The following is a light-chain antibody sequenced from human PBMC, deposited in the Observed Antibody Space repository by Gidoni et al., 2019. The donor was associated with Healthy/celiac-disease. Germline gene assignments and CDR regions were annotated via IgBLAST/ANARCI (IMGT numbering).Light chain of an antibody. CDR2: AAY. CDR3: QQLNSYPLT. CDR1: QGISSY. V-gene: IGKV1-9*01. J-gene: IGKJ4*01. Sequence: DIQLTQSPSFLSASVGDRVTITCRASQGISSYLAWYQQKTGKAPKLLIYAAYTLQSGVPSRFSGSGSGTEFTLTISRLQPEDFATYYCQQLNSYPLTFGGGTKVEIK.